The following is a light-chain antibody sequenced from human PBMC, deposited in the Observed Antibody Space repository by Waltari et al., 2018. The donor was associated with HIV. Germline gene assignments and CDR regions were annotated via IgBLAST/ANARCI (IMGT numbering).Light chain of an antibody. J-gene: IGKJ1*01. CDR2: DAS. V-gene: IGKV3D-20*01. Sequence: VLTQSPVSLCLSPGESAPLSCGASQTINSNFLAWYHQRLGLPPSLLIYDASKRASGVPDRFSGAGSGTDFTLTINRLDPEDSAVYFCQQYSSSPWTFGQGTKV. CDR3: QQYSSSPWT. CDR1: QTINSNF.